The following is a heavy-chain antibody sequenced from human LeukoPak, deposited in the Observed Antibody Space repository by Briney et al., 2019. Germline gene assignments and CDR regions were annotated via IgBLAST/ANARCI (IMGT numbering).Heavy chain of an antibody. CDR3: ARSRGYSAYDSSAFDI. J-gene: IGHJ3*02. D-gene: IGHD5-12*01. CDR2: IYYDGTT. CDR1: GGSISGGGYY. V-gene: IGHV4-39*01. Sequence: PSETLSLTCTVSGGSISGGGYYWGWIRQPPGNGLEWIGYIYYDGTTYYNPSLKSRLTISVDTSQSQFSLKLTSVTAADTALYYCARSRGYSAYDSSAFDIWGPGTMVTVSS.